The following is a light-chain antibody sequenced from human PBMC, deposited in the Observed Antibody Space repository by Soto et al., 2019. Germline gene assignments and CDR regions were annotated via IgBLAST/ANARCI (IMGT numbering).Light chain of an antibody. CDR3: QQYNYSPLT. J-gene: IGKJ4*01. V-gene: IGKV3D-11*03. CDR1: QYINTR. Sequence: EIVLTQSPSTLSSFPGDRVTLSCRASQYINTRLAWYQHRPGQAPRLLIYQTSLRAAGIPARFSASGSGTDFTLTISDVQPEDFAVYYCQQYNYSPLTFGGGTKVDIK. CDR2: QTS.